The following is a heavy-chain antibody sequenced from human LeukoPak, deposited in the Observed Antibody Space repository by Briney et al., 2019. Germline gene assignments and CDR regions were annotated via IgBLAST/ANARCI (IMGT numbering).Heavy chain of an antibody. Sequence: SVKVSCKASGGTFTSYAISWVRQAPGQGLEWMGGIIPIFGTANYAQKFQGRVTITADESTSTAYMELSSLRSEDTAVYYCAGTYYYDSSGYYLDYWGQGTLVTVSS. D-gene: IGHD3-22*01. CDR3: AGTYYYDSSGYYLDY. CDR2: IIPIFGTA. V-gene: IGHV1-69*13. CDR1: GGTFTSYA. J-gene: IGHJ4*02.